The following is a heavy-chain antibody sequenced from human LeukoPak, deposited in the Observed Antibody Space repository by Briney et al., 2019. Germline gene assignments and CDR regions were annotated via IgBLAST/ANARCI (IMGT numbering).Heavy chain of an antibody. CDR3: ARTRGSHPSPFDS. CDR2: ISSSSGYI. Sequence: GGSLRLSCAASGFSFSSYNMNWVRQAPGKGLEWVSSISSSSGYIYYADSVKGRFTISRDNSRNMVYLQMSSLRAEDTAVYYCARTRGSHPSPFDSWGQGTLVTVSS. J-gene: IGHJ4*02. CDR1: GFSFSSYN. D-gene: IGHD3-10*01. V-gene: IGHV3-21*04.